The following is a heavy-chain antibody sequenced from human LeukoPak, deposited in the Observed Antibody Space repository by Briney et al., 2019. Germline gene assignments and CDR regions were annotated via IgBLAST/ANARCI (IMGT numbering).Heavy chain of an antibody. J-gene: IGHJ4*02. CDR1: GDSISSGSFY. CDR2: IYYSGST. CDR3: ARVIPGSGWYGYYFDY. D-gene: IGHD6-19*01. V-gene: IGHV4-31*03. Sequence: SETLSLTCTVSGDSISSGSFYWSWIRQHPGKGLEYIGYIYYSGSTYYNPSLKSRVTISIDTSRRHFSLQLTSVTAADTAVYHYARVIPGSGWYGYYFDYWGQGTLVTVSS.